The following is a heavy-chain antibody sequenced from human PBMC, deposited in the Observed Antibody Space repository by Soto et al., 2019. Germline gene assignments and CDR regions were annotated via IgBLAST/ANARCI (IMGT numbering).Heavy chain of an antibody. D-gene: IGHD3-3*01. CDR1: GGTFSSYA. CDR2: IIPIFGTA. J-gene: IGHJ6*02. Sequence: ASVKVSCKASGGTFSSYAISWVRQAPGQGLEWMGGIIPIFGTANYAQKFRGRVTITADESTSTAYMELSSLRSEDTAVYYCARDVVRFLEWFHSDINYYGMDVWGQGTTVTVSS. V-gene: IGHV1-69*13. CDR3: ARDVVRFLEWFHSDINYYGMDV.